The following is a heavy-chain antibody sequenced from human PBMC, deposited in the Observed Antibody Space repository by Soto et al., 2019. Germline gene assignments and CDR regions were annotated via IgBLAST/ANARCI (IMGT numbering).Heavy chain of an antibody. J-gene: IGHJ4*02. CDR3: ARGFCTTTTCLVGDF. V-gene: IGHV1-46*01. Sequence: QVQLVQSGAEVKKPGASVKISCKSSGYTFTSYYMHWVRQAPGQGLEWMGMINPSGGSTNYAQRFQGRVTMTSDTSRSTVYMDLSDLRSEDTAVYYCARGFCTTTTCLVGDFWGQGTLVTVSS. D-gene: IGHD2-2*01. CDR2: INPSGGST. CDR1: GYTFTSYY.